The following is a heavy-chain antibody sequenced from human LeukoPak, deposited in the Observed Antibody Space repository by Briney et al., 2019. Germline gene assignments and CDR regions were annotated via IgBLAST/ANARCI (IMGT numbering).Heavy chain of an antibody. CDR2: ISWNSGSI. D-gene: IGHD6-13*01. Sequence: GGSLRLSCAASGFTFDDYAMHWVRQAPGKGLEWVSGISWNSGSIGYADSVKGRFTISRDNAKNSLYLQMNSLRAEDTALYYCAKDIIPHTPIAAAGTGGAFDYWGQGTLVTVSS. CDR3: AKDIIPHTPIAAAGTGGAFDY. J-gene: IGHJ4*02. V-gene: IGHV3-9*01. CDR1: GFTFDDYA.